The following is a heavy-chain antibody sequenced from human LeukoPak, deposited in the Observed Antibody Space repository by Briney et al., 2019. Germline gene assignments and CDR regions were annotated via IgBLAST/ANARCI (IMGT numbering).Heavy chain of an antibody. J-gene: IGHJ4*02. CDR3: ARDPAAAESFDY. V-gene: IGHV1-2*02. Sequence: ASVKVSCKASGYTFTGYFLHWVRRAPGQGFEWMGWINPNSGGTYYTQRFQGRVTMTRDTSISTAYMELSSLRSDDTAVYYCARDPAAAESFDYWGQGTLVTVSS. CDR1: GYTFTGYF. CDR2: INPNSGGT. D-gene: IGHD6-13*01.